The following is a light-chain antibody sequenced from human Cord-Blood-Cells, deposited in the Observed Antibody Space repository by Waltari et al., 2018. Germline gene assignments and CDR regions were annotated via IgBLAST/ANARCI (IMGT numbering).Light chain of an antibody. J-gene: IGLJ3*02. CDR3: SSYTSSSTLV. CDR2: DVR. V-gene: IGLV2-14*01. CDR1: NSDVGGSNY. Sequence: QSALTQPASVSGSPGQSITISCTGTNSDVGGSNYVSWYQQHPGKAPKLMIYDVRNRPSGVSNRFSGSKSGNTASLTISGLQAEDEADHYCSSYTSSSTLVFGGGTKLTVL.